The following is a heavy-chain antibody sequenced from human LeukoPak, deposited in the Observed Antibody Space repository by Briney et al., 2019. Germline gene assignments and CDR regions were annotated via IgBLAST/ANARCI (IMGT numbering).Heavy chain of an antibody. CDR2: ISETSSFM. D-gene: IGHD1-1*01. V-gene: IGHV3-21*05. J-gene: IGHJ3*02. CDR1: GFTFSSYS. CDR3: ARSRPATGTSRHPFDI. Sequence: PGGSLRLSCAASGFTFSSYSMNWVRQAPGKGLEWISYISETSSFMYYADSVKGRFTISRDNSKNTLYLQMDSLRAEDTAVYYCARSRPATGTSRHPFDIWGQGTVVTVSS.